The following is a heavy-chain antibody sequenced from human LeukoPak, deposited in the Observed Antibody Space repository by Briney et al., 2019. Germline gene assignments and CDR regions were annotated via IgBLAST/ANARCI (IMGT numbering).Heavy chain of an antibody. CDR2: IYYSGST. CDR1: GGSISSYY. CDR3: ARASTRGYGGDFDY. Sequence: SETLSLTCTVSGGSISSYYWSWIRQPPGKGLEWIGYIYYSGSTNYNPSLKSRVTISVDTSKNQFSLKLSSVTAADTAVYYCARASTRGYGGDFDYWGQGTLVTVSS. J-gene: IGHJ4*02. V-gene: IGHV4-59*08. D-gene: IGHD4-23*01.